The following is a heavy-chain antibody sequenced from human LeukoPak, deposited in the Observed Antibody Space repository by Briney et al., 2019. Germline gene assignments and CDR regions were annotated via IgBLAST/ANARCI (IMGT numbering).Heavy chain of an antibody. V-gene: IGHV3-7*01. J-gene: IGHJ2*01. D-gene: IGHD6-19*01. Sequence: GGSLRLSCAASGFTFSSYWMSWVRQAPGKGLEWEANIKQDGSEKYYVDSAKGRFTISRDNAKHSLYLQMNSLRAEDTAVYYCARDVAVAATEWYFDLWGRGTLVTVSS. CDR3: ARDVAVAATEWYFDL. CDR2: IKQDGSEK. CDR1: GFTFSSYW.